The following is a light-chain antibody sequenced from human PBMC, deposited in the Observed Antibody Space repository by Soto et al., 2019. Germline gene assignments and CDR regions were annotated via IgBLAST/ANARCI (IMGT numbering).Light chain of an antibody. CDR2: AAS. Sequence: DTPMTQSPSSLSTSVGDRVTITCRASQGISTFLNWYQQKPGKAPRLLIYAASRLQSGVPARFSGSGAETDFTLTITSLQPEDFGIYYCQQSYATVRTFGGGTKVE. CDR3: QQSYATVRT. V-gene: IGKV1-39*01. J-gene: IGKJ4*01. CDR1: QGISTF.